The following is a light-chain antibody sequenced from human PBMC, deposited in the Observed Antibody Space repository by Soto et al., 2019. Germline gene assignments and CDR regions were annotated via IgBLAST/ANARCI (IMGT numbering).Light chain of an antibody. CDR2: KAS. V-gene: IGKV1-5*03. J-gene: IGKJ1*01. CDR3: QQYNNYGSWT. Sequence: DIQVTQSPSTLSASVGDRVTITCRASQSISGWLAWYQQKPGKAPNLLIYKASTLESGVPSRFRGSGSGTEFTLTISGLQPDDFATYYCQQYNNYGSWTFGQGTKVEIK. CDR1: QSISGW.